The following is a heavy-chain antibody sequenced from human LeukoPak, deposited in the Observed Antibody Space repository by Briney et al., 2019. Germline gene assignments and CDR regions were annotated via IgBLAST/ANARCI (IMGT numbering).Heavy chain of an antibody. CDR1: GFTFSTYG. J-gene: IGHJ6*03. V-gene: IGHV3-33*01. CDR3: ARVLRYCSGGNCYSGGLGYMDV. D-gene: IGHD2-15*01. Sequence: GGSLRLSCAASGFTFSTYGMHWVRQAPGKGLEWVAFIWSDGSNKYYADSVKGRFTISRDNAKNSLFLQMNSLRAENTAVYYCARVLRYCSGGNCYSGGLGYMDVWGKGTTVTISS. CDR2: IWSDGSNK.